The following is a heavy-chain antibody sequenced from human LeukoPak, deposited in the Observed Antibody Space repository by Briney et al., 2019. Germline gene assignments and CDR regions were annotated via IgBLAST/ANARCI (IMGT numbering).Heavy chain of an antibody. D-gene: IGHD4-17*01. CDR2: IKQDGGEK. CDR3: ATRGGDSEVDF. CDR1: GFTFSSYW. Sequence: GGSLRLSCAASGFTFSSYWMHWVRQAPGKGLEWVANIKQDGGEKYYMDSVEGRITISRDNARNSLFLQMNNLRAEDTAVYYCATRGGDSEVDFWGQGTLVSVSS. V-gene: IGHV3-7*01. J-gene: IGHJ4*02.